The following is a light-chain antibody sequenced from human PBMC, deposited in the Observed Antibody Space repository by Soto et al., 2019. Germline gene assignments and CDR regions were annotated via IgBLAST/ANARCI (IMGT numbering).Light chain of an antibody. V-gene: IGLV2-14*01. CDR3: SSYTSSSTVV. CDR2: DVS. CDR1: SGDVGGYNY. J-gene: IGLJ2*01. Sequence: QSALTQPASVSGSPGQSITISCTGTSGDVGGYNYVSWYQQHPGKAPKLMIFDVSNRPSGVSNRFSGSKSGNTASLTISGLLAEDEADYYCSSYTSSSTVVFGGGTKLTVL.